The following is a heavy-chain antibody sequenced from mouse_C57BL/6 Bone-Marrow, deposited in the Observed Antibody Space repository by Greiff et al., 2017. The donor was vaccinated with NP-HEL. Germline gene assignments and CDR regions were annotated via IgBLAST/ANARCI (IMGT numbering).Heavy chain of an antibody. CDR1: GYAFSSYW. CDR2: IYPGDGDT. J-gene: IGHJ2*01. CDR3: ARGVRYYFDY. Sequence: QVQLKESGAELVKPGASVKISCKASGYAFSSYWMNWVKQRPGKGLEWIGQIYPGDGDTNYNGKFKGKATLTADKSSSTAYMQLSSLTSEDSAVYFCARGVRYYFDYWGQGTTLTVSS. V-gene: IGHV1-80*01. D-gene: IGHD2-13*01.